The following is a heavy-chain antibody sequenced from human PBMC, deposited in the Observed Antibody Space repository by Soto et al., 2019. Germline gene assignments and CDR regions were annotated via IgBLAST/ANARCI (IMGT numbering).Heavy chain of an antibody. CDR1: GYTFTGYY. CDR2: INPNSGGT. CDR3: ARESAGGKDAFDI. D-gene: IGHD3-16*01. V-gene: IGHV1-2*04. Sequence: ASVKVSCKASGYTFTGYYMHWVRQAPGQGLEWMGWINPNSGGTNYAQKFQGWVTMTRDKSISTAYMELSRLRSDDTPVYYCARESAGGKDAFDIWGQGTMVTVSS. J-gene: IGHJ3*02.